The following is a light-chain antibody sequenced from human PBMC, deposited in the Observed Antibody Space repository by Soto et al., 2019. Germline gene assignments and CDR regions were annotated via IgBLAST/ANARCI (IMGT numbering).Light chain of an antibody. J-gene: IGKJ1*01. CDR2: DAS. V-gene: IGKV1-5*01. CDR3: LQHNSYPWT. Sequence: DIQMTQSPSTLSASVGDRVTITCRASQSISSWLAWYQQKPEKAPKLLIYDASSLESGVPSRFSGSGSGTEFTLTISSLQPEDFATYYCLQHNSYPWTFGQGTKVDIK. CDR1: QSISSW.